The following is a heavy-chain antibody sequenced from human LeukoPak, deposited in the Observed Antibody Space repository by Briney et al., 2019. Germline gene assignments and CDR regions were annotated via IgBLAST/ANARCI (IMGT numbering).Heavy chain of an antibody. CDR3: ARDGPGRATVTLYYYCYYGMDV. CDR2: ISSSSSYI. V-gene: IGHV3-21*01. J-gene: IGHJ6*02. CDR1: GFTFSSYS. Sequence: GGSLRLSCAASGFTFSSYSMNWVRQAPGKGLEWVSSISSSSSYIYYADSVKGRFTISRDNAKNSLYLQMNSLRAEDTAVYYCARDGPGRATVTLYYYCYYGMDVWGQGTTVTVSS. D-gene: IGHD4-11*01.